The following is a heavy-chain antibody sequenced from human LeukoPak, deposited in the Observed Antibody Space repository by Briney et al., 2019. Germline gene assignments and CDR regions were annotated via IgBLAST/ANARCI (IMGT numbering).Heavy chain of an antibody. V-gene: IGHV4-34*01. CDR3: ARDRRLGYSSGWYNWFDP. CDR1: GGSFSGYY. D-gene: IGHD6-19*01. CDR2: INHSGST. J-gene: IGHJ5*02. Sequence: SETLSLTCAVYGGSFSGYYWSWIRQPLGKGLEWIGEINHSGSTNYNPSLKSRVTISVDTSKNQFSLKLSSVTAADTAVYYCARDRRLGYSSGWYNWFDPWGQGTLVTVSS.